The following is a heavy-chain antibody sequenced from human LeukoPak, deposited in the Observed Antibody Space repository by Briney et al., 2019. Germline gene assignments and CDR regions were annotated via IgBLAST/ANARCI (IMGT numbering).Heavy chain of an antibody. CDR1: GYTFTGYY. Sequence: ASVKVSCKASGYTFTGYYMHWVRQAPGQGLEWMGRINPNSGGTNYAQKFQGRITMTRDTSISTAYMELSRLRSDDTAVYYCARDRSSSGAGSYNPFDYWGQGTLVTVSS. D-gene: IGHD1-26*01. V-gene: IGHV1-2*02. CDR3: ARDRSSSGAGSYNPFDY. CDR2: INPNSGGT. J-gene: IGHJ4*02.